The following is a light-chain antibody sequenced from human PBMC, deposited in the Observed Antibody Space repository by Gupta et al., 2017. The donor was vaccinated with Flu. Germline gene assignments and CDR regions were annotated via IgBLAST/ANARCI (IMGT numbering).Light chain of an antibody. CDR2: DAS. V-gene: IGKV3-11*01. CDR1: QSVGTY. CDR3: QKRSNWPPYT. J-gene: IGKJ2*01. Sequence: EIVLTQSPATLSLSPGERATLSCRASQSVGTYLAWYQQKPGQTPRLLIYDASNRATGIPARFSGSGSGTDCTLTISSLEPEDFAVYYCQKRSNWPPYTFGQGTRLEI.